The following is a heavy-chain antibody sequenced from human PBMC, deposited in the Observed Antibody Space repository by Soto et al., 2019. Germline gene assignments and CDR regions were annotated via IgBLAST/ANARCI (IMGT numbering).Heavy chain of an antibody. V-gene: IGHV1-18*01. J-gene: IGHJ3*02. CDR3: ARDDYDRDDAFDI. D-gene: IGHD3-16*01. Sequence: ASVKVSCKASGYTFTSYGISWVRQAPGQGLEWMGWISAYNGNTNYAQKLQGRVTMTTDTSTSTVYMELSSLRSEDTAVYYCARDDYDRDDAFDIWGQGTMVTVSS. CDR1: GYTFTSYG. CDR2: ISAYNGNT.